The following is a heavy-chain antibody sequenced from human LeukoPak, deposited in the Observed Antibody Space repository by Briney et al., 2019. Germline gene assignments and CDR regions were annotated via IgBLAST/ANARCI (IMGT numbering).Heavy chain of an antibody. CDR2: IIPILGIA. V-gene: IGHV1-69*04. D-gene: IGHD6-13*01. Sequence: GASVKVSCKASGGTFSSYAISWVRQAPGQGLEWMGRIIPILGIANYAQKFQGRVTITADKSTSTAYMELSSQRSEDTAVYYCAEMKGIAAAGGFDYWGQGTLVTVSS. CDR1: GGTFSSYA. J-gene: IGHJ4*02. CDR3: AEMKGIAAAGGFDY.